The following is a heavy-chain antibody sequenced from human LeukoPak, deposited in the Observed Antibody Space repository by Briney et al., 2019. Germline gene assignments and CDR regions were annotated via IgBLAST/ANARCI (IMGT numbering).Heavy chain of an antibody. Sequence: GGSLRLSCAASGFTFSSYSMNWVRQAPGKGLEGVSSISSSSSYIYYADSVKGRFTISRDTAKNSLYLQMNSLRAEDTAVYYCARDRGRDGYNGNYWGQGTLVTVSS. J-gene: IGHJ4*02. V-gene: IGHV3-21*01. CDR3: ARDRGRDGYNGNY. CDR1: GFTFSSYS. D-gene: IGHD5-24*01. CDR2: ISSSSSYI.